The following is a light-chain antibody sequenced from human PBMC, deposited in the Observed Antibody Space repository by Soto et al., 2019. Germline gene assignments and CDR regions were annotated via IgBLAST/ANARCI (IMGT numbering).Light chain of an antibody. CDR1: QSVSNNY. CDR2: GAS. V-gene: IGKV3-20*01. J-gene: IGKJ1*01. CDR3: QEYGGSPPQT. Sequence: ETVLTQSPGTLSLSPGERATLSCRSSQSVSNNYLAWYQQKPGQAPRLLIHGASSRATGIPDRFSGSGSGTDFTLTISRLEPEDFAVYYCQEYGGSPPQTFGQGTKVEIK.